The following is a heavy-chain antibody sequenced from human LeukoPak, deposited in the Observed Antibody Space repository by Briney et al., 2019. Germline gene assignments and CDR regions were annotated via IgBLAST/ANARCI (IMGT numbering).Heavy chain of an antibody. J-gene: IGHJ4*02. V-gene: IGHV6-1*01. D-gene: IGHD6-19*01. CDR1: GDSVSSNSAT. CDR3: ASTVPGKLDY. CDR2: TYYRSKWYN. Sequence: SQTLSLTCAISGDSVSSNSATWDWIRQSPSRGLEWLGRTYYRSKWYNVYAVSVKSRITINPDTSKNQFSLQLNSVTPEDTAVYFCASTVPGKLDYWGQGTLVTVSS.